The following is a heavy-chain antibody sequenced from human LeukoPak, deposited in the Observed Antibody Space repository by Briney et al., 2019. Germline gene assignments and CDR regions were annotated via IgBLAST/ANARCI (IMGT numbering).Heavy chain of an antibody. J-gene: IGHJ6*02. CDR3: ARRGLVVPAARYGMDV. Sequence: GGSLRLSCAASGFTFINYWMVWVRQAPGKGLLWVSRINSDGSSTTYADSVKGRFTISRDNSKNTLYLQMNSLRAEDTAVYYCARRGLVVPAARYGMDVWGQGTTVTVSS. D-gene: IGHD2-2*01. CDR1: GFTFINYW. CDR2: INSDGSST. V-gene: IGHV3-74*01.